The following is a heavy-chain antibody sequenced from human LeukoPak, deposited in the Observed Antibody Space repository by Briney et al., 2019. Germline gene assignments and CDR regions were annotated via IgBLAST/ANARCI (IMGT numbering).Heavy chain of an antibody. CDR3: ARGVDIAISGAHFDD. CDR2: ISSSSSAI. V-gene: IGHV3-48*02. J-gene: IGHJ4*02. CDR1: GFTFSTYS. D-gene: IGHD2-8*02. Sequence: PGGSLRLSCVASGFTFSTYSMNWVRQAPGKGLEWVSYISSSSSAIYYTDSVRGRFTISRDNAKNSLYLQMNSLGDEDTAVYYCARGVDIAISGAHFDDWGQGTLVTVSS.